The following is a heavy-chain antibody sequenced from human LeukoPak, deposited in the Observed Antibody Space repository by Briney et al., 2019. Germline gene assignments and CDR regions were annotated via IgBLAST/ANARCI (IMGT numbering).Heavy chain of an antibody. CDR3: ARESVTSSSWYILGPDH. Sequence: GGSLRLSCAASGFTFSNYGFHWVRQAPGKGLEWVAVVSYDGSDKYYADSVKGRFTISRDNSKNTLYLQMNSLRAEDTAVYYCARESVTSSSWYILGPDHWGQGTLVTVSS. CDR1: GFTFSNYG. V-gene: IGHV3-30*03. J-gene: IGHJ4*02. D-gene: IGHD6-13*01. CDR2: VSYDGSDK.